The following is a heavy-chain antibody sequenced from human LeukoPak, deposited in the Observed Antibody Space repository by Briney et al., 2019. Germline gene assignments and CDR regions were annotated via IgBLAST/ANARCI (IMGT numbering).Heavy chain of an antibody. CDR3: TTGASGWYSYYYYYMDV. J-gene: IGHJ6*03. CDR1: GFTFSNYW. Sequence: GGSLRLSCAASGFTFSNYWMHWVRQAPGKGLEWVGRIKSKTDGGTTDYAAPVKGRFTISRDDSKNTLYLQVNSLKTEDTAVYYCTTGASGWYSYYYYYMDVWGKGTTVTISS. D-gene: IGHD6-19*01. CDR2: IKSKTDGGTT. V-gene: IGHV3-15*01.